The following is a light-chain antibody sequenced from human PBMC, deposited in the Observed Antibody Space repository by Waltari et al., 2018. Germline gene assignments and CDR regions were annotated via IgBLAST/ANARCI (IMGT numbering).Light chain of an antibody. Sequence: QSVLTQPPSVSAAPGQRVTISCSGGSSNIGNNYVSWYRQFPGTAPKLPIYENTERPSGIPGRFSDSNAGTSATLDITGLQAGDEAEYYCGTWDSSLSGAVFGGGTHLTVL. CDR3: GTWDSSLSGAV. J-gene: IGLJ7*01. CDR1: SSNIGNNY. CDR2: ENT. V-gene: IGLV1-51*02.